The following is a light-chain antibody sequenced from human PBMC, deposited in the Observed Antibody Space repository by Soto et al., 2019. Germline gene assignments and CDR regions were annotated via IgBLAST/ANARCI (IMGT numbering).Light chain of an antibody. V-gene: IGLV2-14*01. Sequence: QSALTQPASVSGSPGQSITISCTGTSSDVGGYNYVSWYQQHPGKAPNVMIYEVSNRPSGVSNRFSGSKSGNTASLTISGLQAEDEADYYCSSYTSSTTLVVFGGGTKVTVL. CDR3: SSYTSSTTLVV. CDR1: SSDVGGYNY. CDR2: EVS. J-gene: IGLJ2*01.